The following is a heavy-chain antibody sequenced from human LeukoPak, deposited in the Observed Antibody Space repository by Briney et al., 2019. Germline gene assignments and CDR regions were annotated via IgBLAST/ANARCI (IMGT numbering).Heavy chain of an antibody. D-gene: IGHD3-16*02. J-gene: IGHJ4*02. CDR2: ISVSGGST. Sequence: GGSLRLSCAASGFTFSSSAMSGVRQAPGKGLEWVSAISVSGGSTYYAHSVKGRFTISRDNSKNTLYLQMNSLRAEDTAVYYCAKQGYDYVWGSYRWLDYWGQGTLVTVSS. CDR3: AKQGYDYVWGSYRWLDY. V-gene: IGHV3-23*01. CDR1: GFTFSSSA.